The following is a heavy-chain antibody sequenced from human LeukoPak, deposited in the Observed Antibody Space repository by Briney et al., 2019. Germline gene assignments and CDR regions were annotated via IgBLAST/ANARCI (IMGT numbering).Heavy chain of an antibody. CDR2: MKQDGSEK. V-gene: IGHV3-7*03. CDR3: AKDLGSSGWYIDY. J-gene: IGHJ4*02. D-gene: IGHD6-19*01. Sequence: PGGSLRLSCVGSGFMFSNYWMTWVRQASGKGLEWVANMKQDGSEKSYVDSVKGRFTISRDNSKNTLYLQMNSLRAEDTAVYYCAKDLGSSGWYIDYWGQETLVTVSS. CDR1: GFMFSNYW.